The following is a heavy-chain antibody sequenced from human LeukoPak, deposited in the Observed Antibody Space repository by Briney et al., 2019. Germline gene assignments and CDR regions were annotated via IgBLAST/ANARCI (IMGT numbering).Heavy chain of an antibody. CDR3: AREGYSGSQDY. D-gene: IGHD3-10*01. V-gene: IGHV1-69*04. Sequence: SVKVSCKASGGTFSSYAISWVRQAPGQGLEWMGRIIPILGIANYAQKFQGRVTITVDKSTSTAYMELSSLRSEDTAAYYCAREGYSGSQDYWGQGTLVTVSS. CDR2: IIPILGIA. CDR1: GGTFSSYA. J-gene: IGHJ4*02.